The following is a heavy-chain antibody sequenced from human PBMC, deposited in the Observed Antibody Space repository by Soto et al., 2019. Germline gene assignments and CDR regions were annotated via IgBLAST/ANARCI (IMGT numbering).Heavy chain of an antibody. CDR1: GLPFSSHY. D-gene: IGHD2-15*01. Sequence: EVQLVESGGGLVQPGGSLRLSCAASGLPFSSHYMSWIRQAPGRGLEWVAKINPDGRDEQYADSVRGRCTVARDNTKNLVFLPMKGPGVEDTAVCYCARETWWRLDYWGPGNLVTVSS. V-gene: IGHV3-7*04. CDR2: INPDGRDE. CDR3: ARETWWRLDY. J-gene: IGHJ4*02.